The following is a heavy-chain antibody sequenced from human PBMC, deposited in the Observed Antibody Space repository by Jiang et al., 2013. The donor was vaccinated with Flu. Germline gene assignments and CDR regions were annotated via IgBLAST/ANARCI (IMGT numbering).Heavy chain of an antibody. J-gene: IGHJ5*02. V-gene: IGHV3-23*01. CDR1: GFTFASND. Sequence: EVQLLESGGGLVQPGGSLRLSCADSGFTFASNDMTWVRRAPGMGLEWVSSISAGGGATFYADSVRGRFTISRDNSKNTLYLQMNSLRAEDTAVYYCAKERDRYSSSWPNWFDPGAREPWSPSPQ. CDR2: ISAGGGAT. CDR3: AKERDRYSSSWPNWFDP. D-gene: IGHD6-13*01.